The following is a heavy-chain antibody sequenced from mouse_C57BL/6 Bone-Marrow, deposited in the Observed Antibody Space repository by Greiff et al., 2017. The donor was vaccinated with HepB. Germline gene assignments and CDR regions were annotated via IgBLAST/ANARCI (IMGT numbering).Heavy chain of an antibody. CDR1: GYTFTDYY. V-gene: IGHV1-26*01. CDR2: INPNNGGT. J-gene: IGHJ2*01. Sequence: EVQLQQSGPELVKPGASVKISCKASGYTFTDYYMNWVKQSHGKSLEWIGDINPNNGGTSYNQKFKGKATLTVDKSSSTAYMELRSLTSEDSAVYYCARWALCFDYWGQGTTLTDSS. CDR3: ARWALCFDY.